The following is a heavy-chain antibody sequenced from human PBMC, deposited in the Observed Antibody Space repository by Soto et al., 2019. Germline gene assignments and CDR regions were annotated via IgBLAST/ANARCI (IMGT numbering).Heavy chain of an antibody. CDR2: IIPIFGTA. Sequence: GASVKVSCKASGGTLSSYAISWVRQAPGQGLEWMGGIIPIFGTANYAQKFQGRVTITADESTSTAYMELSSLRSEDTAVYYCARRRFRQGSRFDYWGQGTLVTVS. CDR3: ARRRFRQGSRFDY. D-gene: IGHD2-15*01. V-gene: IGHV1-69*13. J-gene: IGHJ4*02. CDR1: GGTLSSYA.